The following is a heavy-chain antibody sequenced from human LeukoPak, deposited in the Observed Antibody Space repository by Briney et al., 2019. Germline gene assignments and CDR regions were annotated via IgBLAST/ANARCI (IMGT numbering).Heavy chain of an antibody. CDR2: IYNTGRT. CDR1: GGSITNYC. Sequence: SETLSLTCSVSGGSITNYCWSWIRQSPGKGLEWIGFIYNTGRTNYNPSLQSRVTMSIDTSKNQFSLKLSSVTAADTAVYYCARQGELAIDYWGQGTLVTVSS. V-gene: IGHV4-59*08. J-gene: IGHJ4*02. D-gene: IGHD1-26*01. CDR3: ARQGELAIDY.